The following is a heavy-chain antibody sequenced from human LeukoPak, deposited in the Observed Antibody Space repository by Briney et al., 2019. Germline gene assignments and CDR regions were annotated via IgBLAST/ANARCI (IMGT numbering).Heavy chain of an antibody. D-gene: IGHD3-10*01. J-gene: IGHJ4*02. CDR1: GYTFTTYG. CDR3: ARDYGSGSYRFDY. CDR2: INPYNGDT. V-gene: IGHV1-18*01. Sequence: ASVKVSFKASGYTFTTYGISCVRQAPGQGLEWMGWINPYNGDTKYAQKFQGRVRMTTDTSTNAAFMELRSLRSDDTAVYYCARDYGSGSYRFDYWGQGTLVTVSS.